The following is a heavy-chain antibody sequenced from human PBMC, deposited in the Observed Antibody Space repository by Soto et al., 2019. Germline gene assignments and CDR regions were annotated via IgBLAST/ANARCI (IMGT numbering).Heavy chain of an antibody. D-gene: IGHD4-17*01. CDR3: AKATTVTTGCFDL. Sequence: QVQLVESGGGVVQPGRSLRLSCAASGFTFSSYGMHWVRQAPGKGLEWVAVISYEGGNKYYADSVKGRFTISRDNSKNTRYRQMSSLSDEDTAVYYCAKATTVTTGCFDLWGRGTLVTVSS. V-gene: IGHV3-30*18. CDR1: GFTFSSYG. J-gene: IGHJ2*01. CDR2: ISYEGGNK.